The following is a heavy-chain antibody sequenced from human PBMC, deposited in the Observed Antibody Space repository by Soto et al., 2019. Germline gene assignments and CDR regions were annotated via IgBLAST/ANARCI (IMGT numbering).Heavy chain of an antibody. CDR1: SGSFSVYY. CDR3: ARDSTRRGACDI. CDR2: INHAGST. V-gene: IGHV4-34*01. Sequence: SETLSLTCAVYSGSFSVYYWNWIRQSPGKGLEWIGEINHAGSTNYNPSLKSRVTISVDTSKNQFSLKLSSVTAADTAVYFCARDSTRRGACDIWGQGTMVTVSS. D-gene: IGHD4-4*01. J-gene: IGHJ3*02.